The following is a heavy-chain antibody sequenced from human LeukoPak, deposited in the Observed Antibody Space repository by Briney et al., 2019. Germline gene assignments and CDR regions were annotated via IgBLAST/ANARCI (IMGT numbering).Heavy chain of an antibody. CDR1: GYTFTSYG. CDR2: ISAYNGNT. D-gene: IGHD3-16*02. Sequence: GASVTVSCTASGYTFTSYGISWVRQAPGQGIELMGWISAYNGNTNYAQKLQGRVTMTTDTSTSTAYMELRSLRSDDTAVYYCARRYVWGSYRYNDYWGQGTLVTVSS. CDR3: ARRYVWGSYRYNDY. V-gene: IGHV1-18*01. J-gene: IGHJ4*02.